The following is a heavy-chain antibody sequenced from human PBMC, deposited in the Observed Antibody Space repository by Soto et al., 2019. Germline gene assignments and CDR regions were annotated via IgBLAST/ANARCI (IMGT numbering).Heavy chain of an antibody. D-gene: IGHD6-19*01. Sequence: GASVKVSCKASGYTFTSYAIHWVRQAPGQRLEWMGWMNANSGNTGYAQKFQGRVTMTRNTSISTAYMELSSLRSEDTAVYYCARRGSSGLNYYYYYYMDVWGKGTTVTVSS. CDR2: MNANSGNT. J-gene: IGHJ6*03. CDR1: GYTFTSYA. CDR3: ARRGSSGLNYYYYYYMDV. V-gene: IGHV1-8*02.